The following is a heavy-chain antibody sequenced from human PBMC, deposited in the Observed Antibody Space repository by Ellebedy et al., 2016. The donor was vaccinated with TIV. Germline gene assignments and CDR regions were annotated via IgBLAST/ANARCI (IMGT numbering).Heavy chain of an antibody. V-gene: IGHV1-46*04. J-gene: IGHJ6*02. Sequence: ASVKVSCKASGYTFSSYFMHWVRQAPGQGLAWMGLINPSGGSTTYAQNLQGRVTMTRDTSTTTVYMELSSLTSEDTAVYYCATNNYGSGKPFFYGMDVWGQGTTVTVSS. CDR1: GYTFSSYF. CDR3: ATNNYGSGKPFFYGMDV. D-gene: IGHD3-10*01. CDR2: INPSGGST.